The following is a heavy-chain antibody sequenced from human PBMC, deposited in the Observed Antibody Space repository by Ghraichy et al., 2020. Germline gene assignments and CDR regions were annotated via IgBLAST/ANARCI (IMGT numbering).Heavy chain of an antibody. Sequence: GGSLRLSCEGSGLSDYSMNWVRQSPGKGLEWVSYITRSSSFKSYADSVKGRFTISRDNAHNSLYLQMNSLRDEDCARGSSVVRFYYYDGMDVWGQGTTVTVSS. CDR1: GLSDYS. V-gene: IGHV3-21*05. D-gene: IGHD4-23*01. J-gene: IGHJ6*02. CDR3: VVRFYYYDGMDV. CDR2: ITRSSSFK.